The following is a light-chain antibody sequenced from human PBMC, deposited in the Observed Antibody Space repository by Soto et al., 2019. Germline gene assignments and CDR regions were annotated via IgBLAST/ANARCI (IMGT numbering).Light chain of an antibody. CDR2: GAS. Sequence: ESMLTQSPGTLSLSPGERATLSCRASQSVSTRYLAWYQQKPGQAPRLLIYGASIRAAGIPDRFSGSGSGTDFALTISRREPEDFSVYYCPQFGSSPLAFTFGQGTKLEI. CDR1: QSVSTRY. CDR3: PQFGSSPLAFT. V-gene: IGKV3-20*01. J-gene: IGKJ2*01.